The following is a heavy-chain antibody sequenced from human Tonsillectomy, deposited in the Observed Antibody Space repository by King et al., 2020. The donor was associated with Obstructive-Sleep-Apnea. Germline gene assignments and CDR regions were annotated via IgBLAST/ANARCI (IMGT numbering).Heavy chain of an antibody. J-gene: IGHJ4*02. CDR2: ISSSSSTI. D-gene: IGHD6-13*01. Sequence: VQLVESGGGLVQPGGSLRLSCAASGFTFSSYSMNWVRQAPGKGLEWVSCISSSSSTIYYADSVKGRFTISRDNAKNSLYLQMNSLRAEDTAVYYCARDRGSSWYYFDYWGQGTLVTVSS. V-gene: IGHV3-48*04. CDR3: ARDRGSSWYYFDY. CDR1: GFTFSSYS.